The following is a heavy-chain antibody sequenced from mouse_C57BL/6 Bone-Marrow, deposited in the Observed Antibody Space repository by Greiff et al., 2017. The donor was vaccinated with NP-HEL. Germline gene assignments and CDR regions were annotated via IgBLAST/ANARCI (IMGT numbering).Heavy chain of an antibody. D-gene: IGHD2-2*01. CDR1: GYTFTSYG. J-gene: IGHJ3*01. CDR3: ARGGLQRGSGFAY. CDR2: IYPRSGNT. Sequence: VQLQESGAELARPGASVKLSCKASGYTFTSYGISWVKQRTGQGLEWIGEIYPRSGNTYYNEKFKGKATVTADKSSSTAYMELRSLTSEDSAVYVCARGGLQRGSGFAYWGQGTLVTVSA. V-gene: IGHV1-81*01.